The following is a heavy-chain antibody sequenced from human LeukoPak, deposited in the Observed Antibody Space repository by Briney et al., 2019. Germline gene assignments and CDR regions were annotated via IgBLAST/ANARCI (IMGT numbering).Heavy chain of an antibody. V-gene: IGHV3-23*01. D-gene: IGHD3-10*01. CDR1: GFTFGNYA. Sequence: GGSLRLSCAASGFTFGNYAMSWVRQGPGKGLEWVSNIIGSGSTTYYADSVRGRFTISRDNSENTLFLQMSSLRAEDTAIYYCAKSLEYSTSGKVDYWGQGTLVTVSS. CDR2: IIGSGSTT. J-gene: IGHJ4*02. CDR3: AKSLEYSTSGKVDY.